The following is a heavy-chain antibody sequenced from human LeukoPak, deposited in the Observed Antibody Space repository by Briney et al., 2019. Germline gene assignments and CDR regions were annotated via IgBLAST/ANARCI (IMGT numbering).Heavy chain of an antibody. CDR3: ARDGSYSPRCWFDP. D-gene: IGHD1-26*01. CDR1: GYTFTTYA. J-gene: IGHJ5*02. CDR2: INTNTGNP. Sequence: VASVKVSCKASGYTFTTYAMNWVRQAPGQGLEWMGWINTNTGNPTYAQGFTGRFVFSLDTSVSTVYLQISSLKAEDTAVYYCARDGSYSPRCWFDPWGQGTLVTVSS. V-gene: IGHV7-4-1*02.